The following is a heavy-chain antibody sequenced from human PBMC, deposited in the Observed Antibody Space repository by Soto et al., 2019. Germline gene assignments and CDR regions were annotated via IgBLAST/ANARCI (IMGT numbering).Heavy chain of an antibody. J-gene: IGHJ4*02. CDR2: ISSSSYI. CDR3: ARDFASSGYYPGAY. Sequence: PGGSLRLSCAASGFTFSSYSMNWVRQAPGKGLEWVSSISSSSYIYYADSVKGRFTISRDNAKNSLYLQMNSLRAEDTAVYYCARDFASSGYYPGAYWGQGTLVTVSS. V-gene: IGHV3-21*01. D-gene: IGHD3-22*01. CDR1: GFTFSSYS.